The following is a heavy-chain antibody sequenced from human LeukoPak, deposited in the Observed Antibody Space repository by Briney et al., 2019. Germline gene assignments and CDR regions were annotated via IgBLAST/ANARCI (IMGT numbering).Heavy chain of an antibody. V-gene: IGHV3-49*04. Sequence: PGGSLRLSCAASGFTFSSYAMSWVRQAPGKGLEWVGFIRTKAYGGTTEYAASVKGRFTISRDDSKSIAYLQMNSLKIEDTALYYCSRRRSVSYYHLYWGQGTLVTVSS. CDR2: IRTKAYGGTT. CDR3: SRRRSVSYYHLY. D-gene: IGHD1-26*01. CDR1: GFTFSSYA. J-gene: IGHJ4*02.